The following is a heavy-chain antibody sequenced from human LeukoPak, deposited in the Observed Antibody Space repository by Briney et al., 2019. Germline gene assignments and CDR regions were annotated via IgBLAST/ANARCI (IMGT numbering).Heavy chain of an antibody. D-gene: IGHD4-17*01. CDR2: FDPEDGET. Sequence: ASVKVSCKVSGYTLTELSMDWVRQAPGKGLEWIGGFDPEDGETIYAQKFQGRVTMTEDTSTATAYMELSSLRSDDTAVYYCATDRLAYGDYAFDYWGQGTLVTVSS. V-gene: IGHV1-24*01. J-gene: IGHJ4*02. CDR3: ATDRLAYGDYAFDY. CDR1: GYTLTELS.